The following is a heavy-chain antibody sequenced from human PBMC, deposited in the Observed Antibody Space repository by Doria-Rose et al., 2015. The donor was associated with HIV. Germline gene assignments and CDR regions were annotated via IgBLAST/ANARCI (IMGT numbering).Heavy chain of an antibody. J-gene: IGHJ6*02. CDR3: ARGLLRGGWNDVDYYYGMDV. Sequence: QVQLQQWGAGLVKPSETLSLTCAVFGGSFSGYYWSWIRQPPGKGLEWIGVINQSGSNNYKTSLKSRVTISLDMSKNLFSLKLSSVTAADTAVYYCARGLLRGGWNDVDYYYGMDVWGQGTTVTVSS. D-gene: IGHD1-1*01. CDR2: INQSGSN. CDR1: GGSFSGYY. V-gene: IGHV4-34*01.